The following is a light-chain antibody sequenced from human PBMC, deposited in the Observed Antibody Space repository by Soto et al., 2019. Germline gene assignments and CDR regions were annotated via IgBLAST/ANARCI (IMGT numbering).Light chain of an antibody. Sequence: QSALTQPASVSGSPGQSITISCTGTSGDIGSYNRVSWYQQHPGKAPKLIIYEVTDRPSGVSNRFSGSKSGNTASLTISGLQAKDEADYYCSSYTNITTRACVFGTGTKLTV. V-gene: IGLV2-14*01. J-gene: IGLJ1*01. CDR3: SSYTNITTRACV. CDR2: EVT. CDR1: SGDIGSYNR.